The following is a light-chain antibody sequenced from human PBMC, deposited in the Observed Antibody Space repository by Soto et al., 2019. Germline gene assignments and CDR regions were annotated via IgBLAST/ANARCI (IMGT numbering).Light chain of an antibody. J-gene: IGKJ1*01. CDR2: VAS. CDR3: QKYNNLRM. Sequence: EVEMTQSPASLSMSLGDRVTLSCRASQSVRSFVAWYQQKPGQAPKLLIYVASTLASGVPDRFSGSGSGTDFTLTISSLQAEDVAIYSCQKYNNLRMFGPGTKVEIK. V-gene: IGKV3-15*01. CDR1: QSVRSF.